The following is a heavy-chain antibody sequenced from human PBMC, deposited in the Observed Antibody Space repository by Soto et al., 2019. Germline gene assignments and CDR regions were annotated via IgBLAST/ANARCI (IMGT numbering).Heavy chain of an antibody. D-gene: IGHD3-22*01. CDR2: IDPSDSYT. Sequence: GESLKISCKGSGYSFTGYWISWVRQMPGKGLEWMGRIDPSDSYTNYSPSFQGHVTISADKSISTAYLQWSSLKASDTAMYYCARYYYDSSGYYLLGDYYYGMDVWRQGTTVTVSS. J-gene: IGHJ6*02. V-gene: IGHV5-10-1*01. CDR1: GYSFTGYW. CDR3: ARYYYDSSGYYLLGDYYYGMDV.